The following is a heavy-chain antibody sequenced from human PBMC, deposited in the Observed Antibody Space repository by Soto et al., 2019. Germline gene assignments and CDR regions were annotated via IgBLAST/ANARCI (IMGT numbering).Heavy chain of an antibody. CDR3: ARDLDAYNPALGY. V-gene: IGHV3-21*01. CDR2: ITSSSGYI. CDR1: GFTFSAYD. D-gene: IGHD3-3*01. Sequence: GGSLRLSCAASGFTFSAYDMNWVRQAPGKGLEWVSSITSSSGYINYAESVKGRFTISRDNARNSLFLDMSSLTAGDTAVYYCARDLDAYNPALGYWGQGTLVTVSS. J-gene: IGHJ4*02.